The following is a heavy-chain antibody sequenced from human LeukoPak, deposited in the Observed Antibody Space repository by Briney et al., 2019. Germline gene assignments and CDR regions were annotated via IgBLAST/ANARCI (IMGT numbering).Heavy chain of an antibody. V-gene: IGHV3-66*01. CDR2: IYSGRST. Sequence: GGSLRLSCAASGFTVSSNDMSWVRQAPGKGLEWVSLIYSGRSTYYADSVKGRFIISRDNSKSTLYLQMNSLRAEDTAVYYCARYSGTFSNSYFDCWCQGTLVTVSS. CDR3: ARYSGTFSNSYFDC. J-gene: IGHJ4*02. D-gene: IGHD1-26*01. CDR1: GFTVSSND.